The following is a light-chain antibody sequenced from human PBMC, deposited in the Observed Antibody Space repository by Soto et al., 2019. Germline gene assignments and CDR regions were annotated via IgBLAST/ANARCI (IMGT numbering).Light chain of an antibody. CDR3: QHYNNWPYT. V-gene: IGKV3-15*01. CDR1: QSVSSN. Sequence: EILMTQSPATLSVSPGERATLSCRASQSVSSNLAWYQQKPGQAPRLLIYGASNRATGIPARFSGSGSGTEFTLTISSLQSADFAVYYCQHYNNWPYTFGQGTKLEIK. J-gene: IGKJ2*01. CDR2: GAS.